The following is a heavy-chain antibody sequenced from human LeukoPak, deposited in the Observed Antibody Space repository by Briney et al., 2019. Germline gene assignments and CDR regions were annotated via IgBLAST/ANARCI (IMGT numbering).Heavy chain of an antibody. J-gene: IGHJ4*02. CDR3: ARDGGEQQLDY. CDR1: GGSISSGGYY. D-gene: IGHD6-13*01. Sequence: SQTLSLTCTVSGGSISSGGYYWSWIRQPPGKGLEWIGYIYHSGSTYYNPSLKRRVTISVDRSKNQFSLKLSSVTAADTAVYYCARDGGEQQLDYWGQGTLVTVSS. CDR2: IYHSGST. V-gene: IGHV4-30-2*01.